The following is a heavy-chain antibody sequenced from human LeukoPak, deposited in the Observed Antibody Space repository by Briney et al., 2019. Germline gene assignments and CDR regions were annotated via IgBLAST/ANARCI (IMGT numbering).Heavy chain of an antibody. CDR2: IWYDGTNK. D-gene: IGHD7-27*01. J-gene: IGHJ4*02. Sequence: GGSLRLSCAVSGFTLSNYGMHWVRQAPGRGLEWVAVIWYDGTNKYYADSVRGRFTISRDSSKNTLYLQMNSPRAEDTAVYYCAKSGRNWAYLEYWGQGTLVTVSS. CDR3: AKSGRNWAYLEY. CDR1: GFTLSNYG. V-gene: IGHV3-33*06.